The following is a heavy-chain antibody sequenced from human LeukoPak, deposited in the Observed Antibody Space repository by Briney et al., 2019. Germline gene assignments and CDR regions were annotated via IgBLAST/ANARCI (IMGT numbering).Heavy chain of an antibody. CDR1: GYSFTSSG. J-gene: IGHJ4*02. CDR3: ARDSMASAGGYYFDY. CDR2: ISAYNGNT. D-gene: IGHD6-13*01. V-gene: IGHV1-18*01. Sequence: ASMKVSCKASGYSFTSSGFSWVRQAPGHGLEWMGWISAYNGNTNYAQNLQGRVTMTTDTSTSTAYMELRSLRSDDTAVYYCARDSMASAGGYYFDYWGQGTLVTVSS.